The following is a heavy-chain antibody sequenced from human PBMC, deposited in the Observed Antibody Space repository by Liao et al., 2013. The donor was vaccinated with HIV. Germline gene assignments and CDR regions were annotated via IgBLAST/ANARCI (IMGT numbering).Heavy chain of an antibody. D-gene: IGHD5-12*01. CDR2: IYTNGST. CDR3: ARASYLDL. V-gene: IGHV4-61*02. Sequence: QVQLQESGPGLVKPSQTLSLTCTVSGGSMNSGNYYWSWIRQPGGKGLEWIGRIYTNGSTNYNPSLKSRVTISVDTSKKQFSLELTSVTAADTAVYYCARASYLDLWAVAPWSLSPQ. CDR1: GGSMNSGNYY. J-gene: IGHJ2*01.